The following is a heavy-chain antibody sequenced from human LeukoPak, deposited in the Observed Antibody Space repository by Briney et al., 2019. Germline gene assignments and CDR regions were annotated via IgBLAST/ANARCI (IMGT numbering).Heavy chain of an antibody. CDR1: GYTLTELS. J-gene: IGHJ4*02. D-gene: IGHD3-22*01. V-gene: IGHV1-24*01. CDR2: FDPEDGET. Sequence: ASVKVSCEVSGYTLTELSMHWVRQAPGKGLEWMGGFDPEDGETIYAQKFQGRVTMTEDTSTDTAYMELSSLRSEDTAVYYCATGRRDYYYDRSGSYYFDYWGQGTLVTASS. CDR3: ATGRRDYYYDRSGSYYFDY.